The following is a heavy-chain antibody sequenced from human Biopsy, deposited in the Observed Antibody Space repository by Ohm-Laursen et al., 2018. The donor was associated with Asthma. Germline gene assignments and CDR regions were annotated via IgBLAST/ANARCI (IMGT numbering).Heavy chain of an antibody. Sequence: SLRLSCAASGFYFRDYFMMWIRQAPGKGLEWVAYISSRGSNLYYADSVKGRFTISRDNPRRSVYLQLDSLRVEDTAVYYCARGYSTSWYFGYWGQGTVVTVSS. CDR2: ISSRGSNL. J-gene: IGHJ4*02. V-gene: IGHV3-11*01. CDR3: ARGYSTSWYFGY. CDR1: GFYFRDYF. D-gene: IGHD6-13*01.